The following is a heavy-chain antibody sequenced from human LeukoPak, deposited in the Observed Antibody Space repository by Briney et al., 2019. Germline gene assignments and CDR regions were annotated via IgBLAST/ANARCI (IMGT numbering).Heavy chain of an antibody. J-gene: IGHJ4*02. D-gene: IGHD1-26*01. CDR2: INPNSGGT. CDR3: ARGAKRGYFDY. V-gene: IGHV1-2*02. Sequence: ASVKVSCKASGGTFSSYAISWVRQAPGQGLEWMGWINPNSGGTNYAQKFQGRVTMTRDTSISTAYMELSRLRSDDTAVYYCARGAKRGYFDYWGQGTLVTVSS. CDR1: GGTFSSYA.